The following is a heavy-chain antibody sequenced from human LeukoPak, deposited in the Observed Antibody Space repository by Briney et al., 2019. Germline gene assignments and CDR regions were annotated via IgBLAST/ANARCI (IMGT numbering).Heavy chain of an antibody. Sequence: GASVKVSCKASGYTFTGYYMHWVRQAPGQGLEWMGWINPNSGGTNYAQKFQGRVTMTRDTSISTAYMELSRLRSDDTAVYYCARGADWYDPNWFDPWGQGTLVTVSS. CDR2: INPNSGGT. CDR1: GYTFTGYY. CDR3: ARGADWYDPNWFDP. J-gene: IGHJ5*02. V-gene: IGHV1-2*02. D-gene: IGHD1-1*01.